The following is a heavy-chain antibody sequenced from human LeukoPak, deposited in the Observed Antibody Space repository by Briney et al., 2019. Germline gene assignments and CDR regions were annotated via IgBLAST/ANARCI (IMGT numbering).Heavy chain of an antibody. J-gene: IGHJ6*02. V-gene: IGHV1-8*01. D-gene: IGHD2-2*01. Sequence: ASVNVSCKASGYTFTSYDINWVRQATGQGLEWMGWLNPNSGNTGYAQKFQGRLTMTRNSSISTAYMELSSLRSEDTAVYYCARGDCGSTSCYFYYYYYYGMDVWGQGTTVTVSS. CDR2: LNPNSGNT. CDR3: ARGDCGSTSCYFYYYYYYGMDV. CDR1: GYTFTSYD.